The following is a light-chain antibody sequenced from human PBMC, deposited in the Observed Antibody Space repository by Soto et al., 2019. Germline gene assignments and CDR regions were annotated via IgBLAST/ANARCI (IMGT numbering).Light chain of an antibody. Sequence: IVMSQSPDSLAVSLGERATINCKSSQNVSYSSNDKNYLAWYQQKAGQPPKLLIYWASTRESGVPDRLSGSGSGTDFSLTISSLQAEDVAVYYCQQYHSTPYSFGQGTKLEIK. CDR2: WAS. CDR3: QQYHSTPYS. CDR1: QNVSYSSNDKNY. J-gene: IGKJ2*01. V-gene: IGKV4-1*01.